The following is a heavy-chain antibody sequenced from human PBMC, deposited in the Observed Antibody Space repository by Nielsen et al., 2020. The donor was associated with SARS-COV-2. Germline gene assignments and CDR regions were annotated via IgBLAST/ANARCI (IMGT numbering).Heavy chain of an antibody. J-gene: IGHJ3*02. Sequence: GESLKISCAASGFTFDDYGMSWVRQAPGKGLEWVSGINWNGGSTGYADSVKGRFTISRDNSKNTLYLQMNSLRAEDTAVYYCARDLRFGEPDAFDIWGQGTMVTVSS. CDR1: GFTFDDYG. D-gene: IGHD3-10*01. CDR2: INWNGGST. CDR3: ARDLRFGEPDAFDI. V-gene: IGHV3-20*04.